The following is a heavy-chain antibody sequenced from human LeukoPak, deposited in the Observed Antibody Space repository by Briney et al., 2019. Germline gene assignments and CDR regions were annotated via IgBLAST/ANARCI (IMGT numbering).Heavy chain of an antibody. CDR3: ARGGYYEKFDY. CDR2: IYPGDSDT. V-gene: IGHV5-51*01. CDR1: GYSFSNYW. J-gene: IGHJ4*02. Sequence: HGESLKISCKGSGYSFSNYWLGWVRQLPGKGLEWMGIIYPGDSDTRYSPSFQGQVTISADKSISTAYLQWSSLKASDTAMYYCARGGYYEKFDYRGQGTLVTVSS. D-gene: IGHD3-3*01.